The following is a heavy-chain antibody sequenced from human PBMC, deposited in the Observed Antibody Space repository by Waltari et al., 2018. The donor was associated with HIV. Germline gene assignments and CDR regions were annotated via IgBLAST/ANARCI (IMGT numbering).Heavy chain of an antibody. V-gene: IGHV1-69*01. CDR3: AGGYYDFWSGYYPYYYGMDV. CDR2: IIPIFGTA. J-gene: IGHJ6*02. Sequence: QVQLVQSGAEVKKPGSSVKVSCKASGGTFSSYAISWVRQAPGQGLEWMGGIIPIFGTANDAQKFQGRVTITADESTSTAYMELSSLRSEDTAVYYCAGGYYDFWSGYYPYYYGMDVWGQGTTVTVSS. CDR1: GGTFSSYA. D-gene: IGHD3-3*01.